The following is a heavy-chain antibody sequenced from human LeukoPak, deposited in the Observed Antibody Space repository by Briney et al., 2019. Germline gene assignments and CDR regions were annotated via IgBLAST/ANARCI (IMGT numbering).Heavy chain of an antibody. D-gene: IGHD3-22*01. CDR2: IYYSGST. V-gene: IGHV4-39*07. J-gene: IGHJ5*02. CDR3: ARGYYDSSGYYSEHWFDP. Sequence: PSETLSLTCSVSGGSISSSSYYWGWLRQPPGKGLEWIGSIYYSGSTYYNPSLKCRVTISVDTSKNQFSLKLSSVTAADTAVYYCARGYYDSSGYYSEHWFDPWGQGTLVTVSS. CDR1: GGSISSSSYY.